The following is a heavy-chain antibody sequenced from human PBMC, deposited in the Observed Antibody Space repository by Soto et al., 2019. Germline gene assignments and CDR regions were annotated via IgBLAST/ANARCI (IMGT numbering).Heavy chain of an antibody. CDR3: AKSKQIFGVVNDYYYYGMDV. V-gene: IGHV3-23*01. D-gene: IGHD3-3*01. CDR2: ISGSGGNT. CDR1: GFTFSGYA. J-gene: IGHJ6*04. Sequence: GGSLRLSCAASGFTFSGYAMNWVRQSPGMGLQWVSTISGSGGNTDFADSVKGRFTISRDNSKNTLYLHMKNLRAEDTAVYFCAKSKQIFGVVNDYYYYGMDVRGKGTTVTVSS.